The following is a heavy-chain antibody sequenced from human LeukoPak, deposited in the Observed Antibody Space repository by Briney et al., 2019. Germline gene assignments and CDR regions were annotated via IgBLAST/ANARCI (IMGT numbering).Heavy chain of an antibody. D-gene: IGHD5-18*01. V-gene: IGHV3-33*01. CDR2: IWYDGSHK. J-gene: IGHJ4*02. CDR3: ARGSTAMVEFDY. Sequence: GGSLRLSCAASGFTFRNFGIHWVRQAPGRGLEGVALIWYDGSHKDYVDSVKGRFTISRDNAKNSLYLQMNSLRAEDTAVYYCARGSTAMVEFDYWGQGTLVTVSS. CDR1: GFTFRNFG.